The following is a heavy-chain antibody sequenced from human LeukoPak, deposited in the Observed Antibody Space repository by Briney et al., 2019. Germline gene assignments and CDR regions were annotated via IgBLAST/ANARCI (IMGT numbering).Heavy chain of an antibody. CDR1: GGTFSSYA. CDR2: FDPEDGET. D-gene: IGHD2-21*02. V-gene: IGHV1-24*01. CDR3: ATSFSVVVTAKLPDAFDI. J-gene: IGHJ3*02. Sequence: ASVKVSCTASGGTFSSYAISWVRQAPGQGLEWMGGFDPEDGETIYAQKFQGRVTMTEDTSTDTAYMELSSLRSEDTAVYYCATSFSVVVTAKLPDAFDIWGQGTMVTVSS.